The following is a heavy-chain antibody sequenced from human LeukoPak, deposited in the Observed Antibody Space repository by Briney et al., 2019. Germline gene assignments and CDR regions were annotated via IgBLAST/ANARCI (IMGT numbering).Heavy chain of an antibody. V-gene: IGHV2-5*01. CDR3: AHSGGFEWELPPHYYFDY. CDR1: GFSLSPSGVG. J-gene: IGHJ4*02. Sequence: SGPTLVNPTQTLTLTCTFSGFSLSPSGVGVGWIRQPPGKALEWLALICWNDDKRYSPSLKSRLTITKDTSKNQVVLTMTNMDPVDTATYYCAHSGGFEWELPPHYYFDYWGQGTLVTVSS. D-gene: IGHD1-26*01. CDR2: ICWNDDK.